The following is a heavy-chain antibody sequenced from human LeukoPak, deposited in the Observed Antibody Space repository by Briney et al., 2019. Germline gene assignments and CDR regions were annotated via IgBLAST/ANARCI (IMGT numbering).Heavy chain of an antibody. D-gene: IGHD5-18*01. CDR2: IYYSGST. V-gene: IGHV4-59*01. CDR3: ARGRYIYGSEDRFDY. CDR1: GGSISSYY. J-gene: IGHJ4*02. Sequence: SETLSLTCTVSGGSISSYYWSWIRQPPGKGLEWIGYIYYSGSTNYNPSLKSRVTISVDTSKNQFSLKLSSVTAADTAVYYCARGRYIYGSEDRFDYWGQGTLVTVSS.